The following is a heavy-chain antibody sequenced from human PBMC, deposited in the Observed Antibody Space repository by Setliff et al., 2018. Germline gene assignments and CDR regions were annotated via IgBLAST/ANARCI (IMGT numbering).Heavy chain of an antibody. D-gene: IGHD3-3*01. CDR3: ANYEQRPRNLDY. CDR1: GYTFTNYG. J-gene: IGHJ4*02. CDR2: INNYSFKT. V-gene: IGHV1-18*01. Sequence: ASVKVSCKTSGYTFTNYGINWVRQAPGQGLEWMGWINNYSFKTNSPQKFLDRLTMTTDTSTSTAYMELKDLTSDDTALYYCANYEQRPRNLDYWGQGTLVTVSS.